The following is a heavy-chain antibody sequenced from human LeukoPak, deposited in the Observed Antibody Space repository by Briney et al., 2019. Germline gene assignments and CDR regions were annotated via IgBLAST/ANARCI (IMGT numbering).Heavy chain of an antibody. CDR1: GFTFSSYA. Sequence: GGSLRLSCAAAGFTFSSYAMGWVRQAPGKGLEWVSVISDSGSLTYYADSVKGRFTISRDNSKNTLFLQMNSLRGEDTAVYYCAKDARRTSGWYFFDYWGQGSLVTVSS. D-gene: IGHD6-19*01. J-gene: IGHJ4*02. V-gene: IGHV3-23*01. CDR3: AKDARRTSGWYFFDY. CDR2: ISDSGSLT.